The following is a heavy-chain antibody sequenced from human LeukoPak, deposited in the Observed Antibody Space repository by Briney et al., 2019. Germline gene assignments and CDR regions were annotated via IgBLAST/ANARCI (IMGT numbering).Heavy chain of an antibody. D-gene: IGHD6-13*01. V-gene: IGHV4-59*05. J-gene: IGHJ4*02. Sequence: PSETLSLTCTVSGGSISSYYWSWIRQPPGKGLEWIGSIYYSRSTYYNPSLKSRVTISVDTSKNQFSLKLSSVTAADTAVYYCARHTLISSAGFDYWGQGTLLTVSS. CDR1: GGSISSYY. CDR2: IYYSRST. CDR3: ARHTLISSAGFDY.